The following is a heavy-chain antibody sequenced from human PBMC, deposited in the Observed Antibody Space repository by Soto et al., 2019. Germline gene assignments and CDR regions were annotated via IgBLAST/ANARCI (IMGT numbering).Heavy chain of an antibody. CDR2: ISTSGSAI. V-gene: IGHV3-11*01. J-gene: IGHJ4*02. CDR1: GFTFSDYY. Sequence: GGSLRLSCAASGFTFSDYYISWIRQAPGKGLEWVSYISTSGSAIFYADSVKGRFTISRDNAKNSLYLQMKSLRAEDTAVYYCARSSTSWIGLFDYWGQGTLVTVYS. D-gene: IGHD6-6*01. CDR3: ARSSTSWIGLFDY.